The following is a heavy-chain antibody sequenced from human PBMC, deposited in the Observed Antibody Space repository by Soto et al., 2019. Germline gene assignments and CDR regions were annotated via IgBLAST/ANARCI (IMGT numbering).Heavy chain of an antibody. CDR3: ARHPDGPYYYMDV. Sequence: SETLSLTCTVSGGSISSYYWSWIRQPPGKGLEWIGYIYYSGSTNYNPSLKSRVTISVDTSKNQFSLKLSSVTAADTAVYYCARHPDGPYYYMDVWGKGTTVTVSS. CDR1: GGSISSYY. J-gene: IGHJ6*03. V-gene: IGHV4-59*08. CDR2: IYYSGST.